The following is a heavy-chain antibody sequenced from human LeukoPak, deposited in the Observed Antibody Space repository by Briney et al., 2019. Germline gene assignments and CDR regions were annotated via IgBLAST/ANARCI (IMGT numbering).Heavy chain of an antibody. J-gene: IGHJ1*01. CDR3: ARAGPKRAITVIHFQH. V-gene: IGHV4-59*08. Sequence: SETLSLTCTVSGGSISSYYWSWIRQPPGKGLEWIGYIYYSGSTNYNPSLKSRVTISVDTSKNQFSLKLSSVTAADTAVYYCARAGPKRAITVIHFQHWGQGTLVTVSS. CDR2: IYYSGST. CDR1: GGSISSYY. D-gene: IGHD3-22*01.